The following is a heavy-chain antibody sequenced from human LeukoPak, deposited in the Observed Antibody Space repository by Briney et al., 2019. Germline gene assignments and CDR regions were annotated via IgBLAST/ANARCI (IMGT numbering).Heavy chain of an antibody. Sequence: SETLSLTCTVSGDSVSSRYWTWIRQPPGKGLEWLGNIYYSWSTNYNPSLRSRLTISVDTSKNQLSLKLSSVTAADTAVYYCARLSTTSGWYSWFDPWGQGTLVTVSS. CDR1: GDSVSSRY. V-gene: IGHV4-59*08. CDR3: ARLSTTSGWYSWFDP. J-gene: IGHJ5*02. CDR2: IYYSWST. D-gene: IGHD6-19*01.